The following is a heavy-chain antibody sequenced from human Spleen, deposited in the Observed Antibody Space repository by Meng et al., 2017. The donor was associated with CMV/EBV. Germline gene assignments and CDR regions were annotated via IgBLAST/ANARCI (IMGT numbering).Heavy chain of an antibody. J-gene: IGHJ4*02. CDR1: GYIFSTYA. CDR2: INSDTGNP. CDR3: AALERGGTDY. D-gene: IGHD1-14*01. V-gene: IGHV7-4-1*02. Sequence: QVQLVQSGAEGKKPGGSVKVSCKASGYIFSTYAIHWLRQAPGQGLEWMGWINSDTGNPMYAQGFKGRFVFSLDTSVSTAYLQIRSLKAEDTAVYYCAALERGGTDYWGQGTLVTVSS.